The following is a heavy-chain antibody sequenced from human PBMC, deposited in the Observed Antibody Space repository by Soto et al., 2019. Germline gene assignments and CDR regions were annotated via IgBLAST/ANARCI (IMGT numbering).Heavy chain of an antibody. D-gene: IGHD3-3*01. CDR1: GFTFGDYA. J-gene: IGHJ3*02. V-gene: IGHV3-49*03. CDR3: TRGSPINDFWSGYSTPDAFDI. Sequence: GGALRLSCTASGFTFGDYAMSWFRQAPGKGQEGVGFIRSKAYGGTTEYAASVKGRFTISRDDSKSIAYLQMNSLKTEDTAVYYCTRGSPINDFWSGYSTPDAFDIWGQGTMVTVSS. CDR2: IRSKAYGGTT.